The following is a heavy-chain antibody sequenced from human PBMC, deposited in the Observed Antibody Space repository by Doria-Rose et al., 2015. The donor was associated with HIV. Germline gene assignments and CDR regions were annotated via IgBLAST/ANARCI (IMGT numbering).Heavy chain of an antibody. Sequence: QESGPVLVKPIETLTLTCTVSGVSLSSPGMGVSWIRQPPGKALEWLANIFSDDERSYKTSLRSRLTISRGTSKSQVVLTMTDMDPVDTATYYCVRIKSSRWYHKYYFDFWGQGTLVIVSA. CDR3: VRIKSSRWYHKYYFDF. V-gene: IGHV2-26*01. D-gene: IGHD6-13*01. J-gene: IGHJ4*02. CDR2: IFSDDER. CDR1: GVSLSSPGMG.